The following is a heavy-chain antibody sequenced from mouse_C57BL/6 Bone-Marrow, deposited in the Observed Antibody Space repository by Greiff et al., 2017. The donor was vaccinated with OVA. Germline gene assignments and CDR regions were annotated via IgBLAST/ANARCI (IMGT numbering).Heavy chain of an antibody. Sequence: QVQLQQSGAELVKPGASVKISCKASGYAFSSYWMNWVKQRPGKGLEWIGQIYPGDGDTNYNGKFKGKATLTADKSSSTAYMQLSSLTSEDSAVYFCARRSPYYYGSRGYAMDYWGQGTSVTVSS. D-gene: IGHD1-1*01. V-gene: IGHV1-80*01. CDR3: ARRSPYYYGSRGYAMDY. J-gene: IGHJ4*01. CDR1: GYAFSSYW. CDR2: IYPGDGDT.